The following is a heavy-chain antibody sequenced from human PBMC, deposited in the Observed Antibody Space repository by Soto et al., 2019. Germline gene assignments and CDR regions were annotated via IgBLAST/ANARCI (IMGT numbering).Heavy chain of an antibody. D-gene: IGHD5-18*01. CDR3: AREYEDVDTAMVNYFDY. CDR2: IIPIFGTA. Sequence: ASVKVSCKASGGTFSSYAISWVRQAPGQGLEWMGGIIPIFGTANYAQKFQGRVTITADESTSTAYMELSSLRSEDTAVYYCAREYEDVDTAMVNYFDYWGQGTLVTVSS. V-gene: IGHV1-69*13. J-gene: IGHJ4*02. CDR1: GGTFSSYA.